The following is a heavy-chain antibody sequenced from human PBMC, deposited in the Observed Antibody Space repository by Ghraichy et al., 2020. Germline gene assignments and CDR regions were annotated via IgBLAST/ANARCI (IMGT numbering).Heavy chain of an antibody. J-gene: IGHJ3*02. CDR1: GVTLSTYA. CDR3: TKHAMITQDDAFDI. CDR2: ISSRGDTT. D-gene: IGHD3-16*01. V-gene: IGHV3-23*01. Sequence: GGSLRLSCAASGVTLSTYAMSWVRQAPGKGLEWVSGISSRGDTTYYADSVKGRFTISRDTSKNTLYLQMNSLRAEDTAVYYCTKHAMITQDDAFDIWGQGTMVTVSS.